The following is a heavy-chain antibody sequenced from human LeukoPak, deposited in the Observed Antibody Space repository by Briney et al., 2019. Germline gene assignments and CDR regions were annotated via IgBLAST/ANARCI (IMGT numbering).Heavy chain of an antibody. CDR3: ARDFETVTNWFDP. V-gene: IGHV1-2*02. CDR2: INPNSGGT. Sequence: ASVKVSCKASGYTFTGYYMHWVRQAPGQGLEGMGWINPNSGGTNYAQKFQGRVTMTRDTSISTAYMELSRLRSDDTAVYYCARDFETVTNWFDPWGQGTLVTVSS. D-gene: IGHD1-14*01. CDR1: GYTFTGYY. J-gene: IGHJ5*02.